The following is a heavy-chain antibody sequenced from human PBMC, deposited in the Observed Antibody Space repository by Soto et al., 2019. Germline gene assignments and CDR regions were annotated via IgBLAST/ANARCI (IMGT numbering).Heavy chain of an antibody. CDR1: GYSISSGYY. D-gene: IGHD6-13*01. CDR2: IYHSGTT. V-gene: IGHV4-38-2*01. J-gene: IGHJ5*02. Sequence: PSETLSLTCVVSGYSISSGYYWGCIRQPPGKGLEWIGSIYHSGTTYYNPSLKSRVTISLETSRNQFSLKLTSVTAAETAVYYCARSLLTSRWYEGSWGQGTLFTVSS. CDR3: ARSLLTSRWYEGS.